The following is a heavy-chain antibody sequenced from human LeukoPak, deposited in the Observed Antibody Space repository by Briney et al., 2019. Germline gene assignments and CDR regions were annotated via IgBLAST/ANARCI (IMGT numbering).Heavy chain of an antibody. Sequence: SETLSLTCTVSGGSFTTYYWSWIRQPPGKGLEWIGRIYTSGSTNYDPSLKSRVTMSVDTSKNQFSLKLSSVTAADTAVYYCARDGGSYYDFDYWGQGTLVTVSS. CDR3: ARDGGSYYDFDY. D-gene: IGHD1-26*01. CDR2: IYTSGST. J-gene: IGHJ4*02. V-gene: IGHV4-4*07. CDR1: GGSFTTYY.